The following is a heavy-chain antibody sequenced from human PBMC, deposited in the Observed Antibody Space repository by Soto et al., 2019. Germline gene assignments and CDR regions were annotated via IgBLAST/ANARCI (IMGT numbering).Heavy chain of an antibody. J-gene: IGHJ4*02. CDR1: GFSLSTTRVG. D-gene: IGHD6-19*01. V-gene: IGHV2-5*02. CDR2: IYWDDDK. Sequence: QITLKESGPTLVKPTQTLTLTCSFSGFSLSTTRVGVGWIRQPPGKALEWLALIYWDDDKRYSPSLKSRLTITKNNSKNRVVLTMTNMDPVDTATYYCAHTVVAGLGYYFDYWGQGTLVTVSS. CDR3: AHTVVAGLGYYFDY.